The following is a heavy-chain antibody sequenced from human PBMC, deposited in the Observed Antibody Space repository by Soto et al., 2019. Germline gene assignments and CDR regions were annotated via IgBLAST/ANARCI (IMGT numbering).Heavy chain of an antibody. D-gene: IGHD1-7*01. CDR3: ASSLYNWNYRPWFDP. CDR1: GGTISSYY. V-gene: IGHV4-59*01. Sequence: EILSLTCTVAGGTISSYYWSWFRQPPGKGLEWIGYIYYSGSTTYNPSLKSRVTISVDTSKNHFSLKLSSVTATDTAVYYCASSLYNWNYRPWFDPCGQGTLVTVSS. CDR2: IYYSGST. J-gene: IGHJ5*02.